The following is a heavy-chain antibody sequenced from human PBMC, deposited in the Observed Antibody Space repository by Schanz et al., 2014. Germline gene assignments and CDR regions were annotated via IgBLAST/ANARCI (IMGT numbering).Heavy chain of an antibody. J-gene: IGHJ2*01. Sequence: QVQLQQWGAGLLKPSETLSLTCAVYGGSFSSNYWSWIRQPPGKGLEWIGEINQSGTTNYNPSLKSRVTMSVDTSKTQISLKLRSVTAADTAVYYCARDTTWRRDLWGRGTLVTVSS. CDR2: INQSGTT. CDR3: ARDTTWRRDL. CDR1: GGSFSSNY. D-gene: IGHD5-12*01. V-gene: IGHV4-34*02.